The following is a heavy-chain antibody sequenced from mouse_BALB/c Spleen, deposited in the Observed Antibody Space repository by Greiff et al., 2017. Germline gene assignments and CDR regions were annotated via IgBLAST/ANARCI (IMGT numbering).Heavy chain of an antibody. D-gene: IGHD1-1*01. CDR3: TRRGDYYGSNFDY. CDR2: IDPETGGT. CDR1: GYTFTDYE. V-gene: IGHV1-15*01. Sequence: VQLQQSGAELVRPGASVTLSCKASGYTFTDYEMHWVKQTPVHGLEWIGAIDPETGGTAYNQKFKGKATLTADKSSSTAYMELRSLTSEDSAVYYCTRRGDYYGSNFDYWGQGTTLTVSS. J-gene: IGHJ2*01.